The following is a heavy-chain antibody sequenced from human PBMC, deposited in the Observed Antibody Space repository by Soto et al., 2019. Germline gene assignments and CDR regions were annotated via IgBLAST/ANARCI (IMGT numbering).Heavy chain of an antibody. CDR3: VRHFTGVLVLAASPMGRDNYVWDV. V-gene: IGHV1-69*02. Sequence: QVPLVQSGAEVKKPGSSVKVSCKASGGTFRRSTFTWVRQATGKELEWMGRIIHILDIKNNAQNFQGRVTITADKYTSTAYMGLSSLTCDGTAVYCCVRHFTGVLVLAASPMGRDNYVWDVCLQGTTVTVSS. J-gene: IGHJ6*01. D-gene: IGHD2-15*01. CDR1: GGTFRRST. CDR2: IIHILDIK.